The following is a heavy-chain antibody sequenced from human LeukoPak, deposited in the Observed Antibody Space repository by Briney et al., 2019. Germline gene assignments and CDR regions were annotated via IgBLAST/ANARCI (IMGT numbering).Heavy chain of an antibody. CDR1: GGSISSGGYY. CDR3: ARDFAGDRRKYNWFDP. J-gene: IGHJ5*02. CDR2: IYYSGST. D-gene: IGHD7-27*01. Sequence: SETLSLTCTVSGGSISSGGYYWSWIRQPPGKGLEWIGYIYYSGSTNYNPSLKSRVTISVDTSKNQFSLKLSSVTAADTAVYYCARDFAGDRRKYNWFDPWGQGTLVTVSS. V-gene: IGHV4-61*08.